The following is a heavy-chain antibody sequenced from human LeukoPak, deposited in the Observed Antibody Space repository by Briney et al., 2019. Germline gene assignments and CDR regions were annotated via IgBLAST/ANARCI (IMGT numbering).Heavy chain of an antibody. Sequence: GGSLRLSCAASGFIFSSYAMHWVRQAPGKGLEWVAVISYDGNNKYYADSVKGRFTTSRDNAKNSLYLQMNSLRAEDTAVYYCARGCGLHLSPASSYYDSRCRYFDDWGQGTLVTVSS. CDR3: ARGCGLHLSPASSYYDSRCRYFDD. CDR1: GFIFSSYA. V-gene: IGHV3-30*04. CDR2: ISYDGNNK. D-gene: IGHD3-22*01. J-gene: IGHJ4*02.